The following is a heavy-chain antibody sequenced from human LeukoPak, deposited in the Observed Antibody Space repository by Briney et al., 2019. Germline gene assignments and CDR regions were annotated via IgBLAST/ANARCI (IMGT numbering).Heavy chain of an antibody. Sequence: SEILSLTCTVSGGSIRSYYWSWIRQPPGKGLEWIGSTYYSGSTYYNPSLKSRVTISVDTSKNQFSLKLSSVTAADTAVYYCARGGYSYGGHGGVDYWGQGTLVPVSS. V-gene: IGHV4-39*07. D-gene: IGHD5-18*01. J-gene: IGHJ4*02. CDR3: ARGGYSYGGHGGVDY. CDR1: GGSIRSYY. CDR2: TYYSGST.